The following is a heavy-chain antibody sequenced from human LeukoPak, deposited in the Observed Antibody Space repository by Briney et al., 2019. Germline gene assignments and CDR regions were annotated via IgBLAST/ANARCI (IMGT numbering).Heavy chain of an antibody. D-gene: IGHD3-22*01. Sequence: GGSLRLSCAASGFTFSSYATHWVRQAPGKGLEWVAVISYDGSNKYYADSVKGRFTISRDNSKNTLYLQMNSLRAEDTAVYYCARGQDYYDSSGYPYWGQGTLVTVSS. J-gene: IGHJ4*02. V-gene: IGHV3-30-3*01. CDR1: GFTFSSYA. CDR2: ISYDGSNK. CDR3: ARGQDYYDSSGYPY.